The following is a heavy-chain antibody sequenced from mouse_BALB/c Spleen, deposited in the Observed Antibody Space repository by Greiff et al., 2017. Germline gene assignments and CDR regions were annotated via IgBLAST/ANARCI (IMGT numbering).Heavy chain of an antibody. Sequence: VQLQQSGPDLVAPSQSLSITCTVSGFSLTSYGVHWVRQPPGKGLEWLVVICRDGSTTYNSDLKSRLSISKDNSKSQAFLIMNSLQTDDTAMYYCARHQNRGAMDYWGQGTSVTVSS. CDR1: GFSLTSYG. CDR2: ICRDGST. J-gene: IGHJ4*01. CDR3: ARHQNRGAMDY. V-gene: IGHV2-6-2*01.